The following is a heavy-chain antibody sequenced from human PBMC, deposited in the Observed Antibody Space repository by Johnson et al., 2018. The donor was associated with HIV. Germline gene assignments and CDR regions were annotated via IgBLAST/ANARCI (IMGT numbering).Heavy chain of an antibody. CDR3: VRRFYDSSAFDV. V-gene: IGHV3-7*01. CDR2: IKQDGSAK. J-gene: IGHJ3*01. D-gene: IGHD3-22*01. Sequence: MQLVESGGGLVQPGGSLRLSCAASGFTFSSYWMSWVRQAPGKGLECVANIKQDGSAKNYVDSVKGRFIISRDNAKNSLFLQMNSLRAEDTAMYFCVRRFYDSSAFDVWGQVTLVTVSS. CDR1: GFTFSSYW.